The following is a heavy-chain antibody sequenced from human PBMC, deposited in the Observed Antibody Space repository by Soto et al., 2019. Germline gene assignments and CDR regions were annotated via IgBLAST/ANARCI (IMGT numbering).Heavy chain of an antibody. CDR1: GFAFSSYG. CDR2: ISYDGSNK. D-gene: IGHD3-10*01. V-gene: IGHV3-30*18. CDR3: AKDEGSGSFYVTGDY. Sequence: GGSLRLSCAASGFAFSSYGMHWVRQAPGKGLEWVAVISYDGSNKYYADSVKGRFTISRDNFKKTLYLQMNSLTAEDTAVYYCAKDEGSGSFYVTGDYWGQGTLVTVSS. J-gene: IGHJ4*02.